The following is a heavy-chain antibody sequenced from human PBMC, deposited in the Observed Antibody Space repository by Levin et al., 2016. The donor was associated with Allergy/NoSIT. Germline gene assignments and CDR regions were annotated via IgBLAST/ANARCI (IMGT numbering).Heavy chain of an antibody. V-gene: IGHV2-5*01. Sequence: SLKISCAASGFTFSSYWMHWVRQAPGKGLVWVSRINNDKRYSPSLKSRLTITKDTSKNQVVLTMTNMDPVDTATYYCAHTPIQLWIFDYWGQGTLVTVSS. CDR1: GFTFSSYW. D-gene: IGHD5-18*01. CDR3: AHTPIQLWIFDY. J-gene: IGHJ4*02. CDR2: INNDK.